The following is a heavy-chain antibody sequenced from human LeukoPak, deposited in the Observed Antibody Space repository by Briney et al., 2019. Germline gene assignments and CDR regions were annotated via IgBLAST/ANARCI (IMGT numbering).Heavy chain of an antibody. CDR2: IYSSGST. CDR1: GGSISSGGYY. D-gene: IGHD6-19*01. J-gene: IGHJ4*02. Sequence: SETLSLTCTVSGGSISSGGYYWSWIRQPPGKGLEWIGHIYSSGSTNYNPSLKSRVTISIDTSKNQFSLQLSSVTAADTAVYYCARETRLMGYSSGLGFNYWGQGTLVTVSS. CDR3: ARETRLMGYSSGLGFNY. V-gene: IGHV4-61*08.